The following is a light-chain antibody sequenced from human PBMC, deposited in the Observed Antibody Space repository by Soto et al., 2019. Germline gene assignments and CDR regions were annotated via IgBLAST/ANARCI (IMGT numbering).Light chain of an antibody. CDR1: SSNIGAGYD. CDR3: RSYASSLSGV. Sequence: QSVLTQPPSVSGAPGQRVTISCTGSSSNIGAGYDVHWYQQFPGTAPKLLIYGNSNRPSGVPDRFSGSKSGTSASLAITGLQAEDEADYYCRSYASSLSGVFGSGTKLTVL. CDR2: GNS. J-gene: IGLJ1*01. V-gene: IGLV1-40*01.